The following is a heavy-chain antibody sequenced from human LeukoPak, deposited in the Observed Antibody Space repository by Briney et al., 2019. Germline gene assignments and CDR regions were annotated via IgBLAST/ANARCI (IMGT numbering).Heavy chain of an antibody. J-gene: IGHJ5*02. D-gene: IGHD2-2*01. V-gene: IGHV4-34*01. CDR1: GWSFNDYY. CDR3: ARGQVPAARGYNWFDP. Sequence: KPSETLSLTCAVYGWSFNDYYWNWIRQPPGKELEWIGEINARGDTNYNPSLKSRVTISVDTSKKQFSLRLTSMIAADTALYYCARGQVPAARGYNWFDPWGQGTLVTVSS. CDR2: INARGDT.